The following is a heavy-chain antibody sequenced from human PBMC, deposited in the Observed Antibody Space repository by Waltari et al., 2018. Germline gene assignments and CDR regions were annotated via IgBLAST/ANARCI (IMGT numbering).Heavy chain of an antibody. CDR2: ISSSGSTI. V-gene: IGHV3-48*03. Sequence: EVQLVESGGGLVQPGGSLRLSCAASGFTFSSYELNWVRQAPGKGLEWVSYISSSGSTIYYADSVKGRFTISRDNAKNSLYLQMNSLRAEDTAVYYCAKDRGGSYPYYFDYWGQGTLVTVSS. D-gene: IGHD1-26*01. J-gene: IGHJ4*02. CDR1: GFTFSSYE. CDR3: AKDRGGSYPYYFDY.